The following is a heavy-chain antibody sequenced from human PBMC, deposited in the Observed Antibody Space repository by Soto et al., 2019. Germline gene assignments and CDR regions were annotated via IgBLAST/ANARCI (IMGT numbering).Heavy chain of an antibody. CDR3: ARGRLPTIFGVGQSFLIDY. CDR1: GYTFTSYG. V-gene: IGHV1-18*01. J-gene: IGHJ4*02. CDR2: ISAYNGNT. D-gene: IGHD3-3*01. Sequence: ASVKVSCNASGYTFTSYGISWVLQAPGQGLEWMGWISAYNGNTNYAQKLQGRVTMTTDTSTSTAYMELRSLRSDDTAVYYCARGRLPTIFGVGQSFLIDYWGQGTLVTVSS.